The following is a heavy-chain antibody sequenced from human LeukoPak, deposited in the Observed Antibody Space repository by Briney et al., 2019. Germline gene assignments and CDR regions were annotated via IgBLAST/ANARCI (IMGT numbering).Heavy chain of an antibody. J-gene: IGHJ4*02. D-gene: IGHD3-22*01. Sequence: SETLSLTCAVYGGSFSGYYWSWIRQPPGKGLEWIGEINHSGSTNYNPSLKSRVTISVDTSKNQFSLKLSSVTAADTAVYYCARGSYYYYYDSSGYEGTGFDYWGQGTLVTVSS. CDR3: ARGSYYYYYDSSGYEGTGFDY. V-gene: IGHV4-34*01. CDR1: GGSFSGYY. CDR2: INHSGST.